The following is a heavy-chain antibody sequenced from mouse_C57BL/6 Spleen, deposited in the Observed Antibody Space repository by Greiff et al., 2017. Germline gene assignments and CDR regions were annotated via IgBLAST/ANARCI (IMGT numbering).Heavy chain of an antibody. CDR3: TVVEGAWFAY. V-gene: IGHV1-64*01. J-gene: IGHJ3*01. D-gene: IGHD1-1*01. CDR1: GYTFTSYW. Sequence: VQLQQSGAELVKPGASVKLSCKASGYTFTSYWMHWVKQRPGQGLEWIGMIHPNSGSTNYNEKFKSKATLTVDKSSSTAYMQLSSLTSEDSAVYYSTVVEGAWFAYWGQGTLVTVSA. CDR2: IHPNSGST.